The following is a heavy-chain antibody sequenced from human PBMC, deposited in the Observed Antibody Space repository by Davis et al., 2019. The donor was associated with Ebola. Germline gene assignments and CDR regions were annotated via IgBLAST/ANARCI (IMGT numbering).Heavy chain of an antibody. J-gene: IGHJ4*02. CDR2: INPNSGGT. CDR1: GYTFTGYY. Sequence: ASVKVSCKASGYTFTGYYMHWVRQAPGQGLEWMGWINPNSGGTNYAQKFQGRVTMTRDTSISTAYMELSRLRSEDTAVYYCARDRSSSREYYFDYWGQGTLVTVSS. CDR3: ARDRSSSREYYFDY. D-gene: IGHD6-13*01. V-gene: IGHV1-2*02.